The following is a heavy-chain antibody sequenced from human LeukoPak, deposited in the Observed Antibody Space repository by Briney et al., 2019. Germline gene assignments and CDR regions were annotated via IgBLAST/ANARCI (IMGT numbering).Heavy chain of an antibody. CDR3: ARDRGWLQYIDY. D-gene: IGHD5-24*01. J-gene: IGHJ4*02. V-gene: IGHV3-20*04. CDR2: INWNGGNT. CDR1: GFTLGDYG. Sequence: GGSLRLSCAASGFTLGDYGMSWVRQAPEKGLEWVSSINWNGGNTAYADSVKGRFTISRDTAKDSLYLQLNSLRAEDTALYYCARDRGWLQYIDYWGQGTLVTVSS.